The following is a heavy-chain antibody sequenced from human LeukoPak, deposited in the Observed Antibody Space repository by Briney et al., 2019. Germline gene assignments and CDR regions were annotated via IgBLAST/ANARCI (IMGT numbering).Heavy chain of an antibody. CDR1: VGTFSSYA. Sequence: SVKVSSKASVGTFSSYAISWVRQAPGHGLEWMGGIIPIFGTANYTQKFHGRVTLTTDESTSTPYTERSRLRSEATGAYYCVRVGYSSTDDYWGQRTLVTVSS. J-gene: IGHJ4*02. V-gene: IGHV1-69*05. CDR3: VRVGYSSTDDY. CDR2: IIPIFGTA. D-gene: IGHD6-13*01.